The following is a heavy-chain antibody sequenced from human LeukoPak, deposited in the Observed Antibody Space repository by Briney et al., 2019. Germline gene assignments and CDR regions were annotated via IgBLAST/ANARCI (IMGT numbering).Heavy chain of an antibody. Sequence: GGSLRLSCAASGFTVSSNYMSWVRQAPGKGLEWVSVIYSGGSTYYADSVKGRFTISRDNSKNTLYLQMNSLRAEDTAVYYCAKDTGVVTIFGVVTYFDYWGQGTLVTVSS. CDR3: AKDTGVVTIFGVVTYFDY. CDR1: GFTVSSNY. J-gene: IGHJ4*02. D-gene: IGHD3-3*01. V-gene: IGHV3-53*01. CDR2: IYSGGST.